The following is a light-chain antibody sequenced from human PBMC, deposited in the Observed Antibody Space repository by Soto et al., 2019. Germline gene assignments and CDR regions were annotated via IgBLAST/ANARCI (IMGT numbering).Light chain of an antibody. J-gene: IGLJ1*01. Sequence: QSVLTQPPSVSGCPGQSVTISCTGTSSDVGSYNRVSWYQQPPGTAPKLMIYEVSNRPSGVPDRFSGSKSGNTASLTISGLQAEDEADYYCSSYPSSSTYVFGTETKVTVL. V-gene: IGLV2-18*02. CDR3: SSYPSSSTYV. CDR1: SSDVGSYNR. CDR2: EVS.